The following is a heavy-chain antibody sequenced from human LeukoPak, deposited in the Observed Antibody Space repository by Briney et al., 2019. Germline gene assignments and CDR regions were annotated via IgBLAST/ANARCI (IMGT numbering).Heavy chain of an antibody. Sequence: ASVKVSCKASGYTFTNYYIQWVRQAPGQGLEWMGMINPSGGSTSYAQNFQGRVTMTRDTSTSTVYMELSSLRSEDTALYYCARRAYYYGSDAFDIWGQGTMVTVSS. J-gene: IGHJ3*02. CDR2: INPSGGST. CDR3: ARRAYYYGSDAFDI. V-gene: IGHV1-46*01. CDR1: GYTFTNYY. D-gene: IGHD3-10*01.